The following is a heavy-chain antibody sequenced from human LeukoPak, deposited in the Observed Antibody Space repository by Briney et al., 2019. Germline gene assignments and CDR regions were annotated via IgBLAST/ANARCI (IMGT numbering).Heavy chain of an antibody. Sequence: ASVKVSCKASGYTFTSYGISWVRQAPGQGLEWMGWISAYNGNTNYEQKLQGRVTMTTDTSTSTAYMELRSLRSDDTAVYYCARSYDYNIVVVVAAPGPFWDYWGQGTLVTVSS. V-gene: IGHV1-18*04. CDR1: GYTFTSYG. CDR3: ARSYDYNIVVVVAAPGPFWDY. J-gene: IGHJ4*02. CDR2: ISAYNGNT. D-gene: IGHD2-15*01.